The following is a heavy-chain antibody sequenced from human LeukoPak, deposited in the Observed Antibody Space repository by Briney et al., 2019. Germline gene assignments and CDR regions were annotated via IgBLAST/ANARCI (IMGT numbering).Heavy chain of an antibody. CDR2: ISAYNGNT. CDR1: GYTFTSYG. CDR3: ARARDGYNYEGSDY. J-gene: IGHJ4*02. V-gene: IGHV1-18*01. Sequence: ASVKVSCKASGYTFTSYGISWVRQAPGQGLEWMGWISAYNGNTNYAQKLQGRVTMTTDTSTSTAYMELRSLRSDDTAVYYCARARDGYNYEGSDYWGQGTLVTVSS. D-gene: IGHD5-24*01.